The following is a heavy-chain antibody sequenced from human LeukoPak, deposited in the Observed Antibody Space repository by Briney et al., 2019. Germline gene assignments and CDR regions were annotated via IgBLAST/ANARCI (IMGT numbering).Heavy chain of an antibody. J-gene: IGHJ3*02. V-gene: IGHV1-2*02. CDR2: INPNSGGT. D-gene: IGHD3-22*01. CDR1: GYTLTGYY. CDR3: ARDPSYYYDSSGSPADAFDI. Sequence: ASVKVSCKASGYTLTGYYMHWVRQAPGQGLEWMGWINPNSGGTNYAQKFQGRVTMTRDTSISTAYMELSRLRSDDTAVYYCARDPSYYYDSSGSPADAFDIWGQGIMVTVSS.